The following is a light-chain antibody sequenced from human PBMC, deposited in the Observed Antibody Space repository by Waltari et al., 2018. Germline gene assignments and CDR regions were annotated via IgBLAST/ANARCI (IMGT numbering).Light chain of an antibody. Sequence: DIQMTQSPSTLSASVGDRVTITCRVSENFDNWLVWYQQRPGEAPNLLIFYASTLEKGVPSRFSGSGSGTEFTLTISSLQPDDFATYYCQHYSASSFTFGGGTKLEIK. CDR3: QHYSASSFT. J-gene: IGKJ4*01. V-gene: IGKV1-5*01. CDR1: ENFDNW. CDR2: YAS.